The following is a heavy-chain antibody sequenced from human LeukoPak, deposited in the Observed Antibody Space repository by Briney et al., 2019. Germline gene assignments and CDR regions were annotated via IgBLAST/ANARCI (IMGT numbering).Heavy chain of an antibody. CDR3: TRSLNYTNFDY. CDR1: GFTFSGSA. V-gene: IGHV3-73*01. Sequence: GGSLRLSCAASGFTFSGSAMHWVRQASGKGLEWVGRIRSKANSYATAYAASVKGRFTISRDDSKNTAYLQMNSLKTEDTAVYYCTRSLNYTNFDYWGQGTLVTVSS. CDR2: IRSKANSYAT. D-gene: IGHD4-11*01. J-gene: IGHJ4*01.